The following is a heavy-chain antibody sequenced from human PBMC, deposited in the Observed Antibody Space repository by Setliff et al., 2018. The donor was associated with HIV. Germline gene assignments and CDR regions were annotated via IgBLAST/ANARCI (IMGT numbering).Heavy chain of an antibody. Sequence: GASVKVSCKAFGYTFINYGISWVRQAPGQGLEWMGWISAYNGNTNYPQKLQDRVTMTTDTSTSTAYMELRSPRSDDTAVYFCARDGEYQVLHYYYSGMDVWGQGTTVTVSS. CDR1: GYTFINYG. CDR3: ARDGEYQVLHYYYSGMDV. D-gene: IGHD2-2*01. V-gene: IGHV1-18*01. J-gene: IGHJ6*02. CDR2: ISAYNGNT.